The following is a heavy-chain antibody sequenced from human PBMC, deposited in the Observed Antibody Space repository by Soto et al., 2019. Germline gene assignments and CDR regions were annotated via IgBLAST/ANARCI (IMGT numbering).Heavy chain of an antibody. CDR3: AKVDPLGELLWFDP. CDR2: IIPIFGTV. J-gene: IGHJ5*02. V-gene: IGHV1-69*06. D-gene: IGHD3-16*01. CDR1: GGTFSNYA. Sequence: QEQLVQSGAEVKKPGSSVKVSCRASGGTFSNYAISWVRQAPGRGLEWVGGIIPIFGTVVYAQNLQGRVTITADNSTRMAYMELSSLRSDDTAVYYCAKVDPLGELLWFDPWGQGTLVTVSS.